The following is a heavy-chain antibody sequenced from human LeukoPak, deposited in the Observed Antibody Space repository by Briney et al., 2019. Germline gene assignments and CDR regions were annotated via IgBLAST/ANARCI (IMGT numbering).Heavy chain of an antibody. J-gene: IGHJ4*02. Sequence: SETLSLTCTVSGGSISSGGYYWSWIRQHPGKGLEWIGYIRYSGSANYNPSLRSRVTISIDTSKNQFSLKLSSVTAADTAVYHCARLVYDSRGYYFDYWGQGTLVTVPS. CDR1: GGSISSGGYY. V-gene: IGHV4-61*08. D-gene: IGHD3-22*01. CDR3: ARLVYDSRGYYFDY. CDR2: IRYSGSA.